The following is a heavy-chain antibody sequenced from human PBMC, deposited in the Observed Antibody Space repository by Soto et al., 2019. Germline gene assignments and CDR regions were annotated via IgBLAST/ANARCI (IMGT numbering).Heavy chain of an antibody. CDR1: GYSFSTYD. V-gene: IGHV1-18*04. D-gene: IGHD3-3*01. CDR2: ISPKNGNT. J-gene: IGHJ5*02. Sequence: ASVKVSCKSSGYSFSTYDISWLRQAPGQGPEWMGRISPKNGNTNYAQNFQDRVTMTADTSSSTAYMEPRGLRSDDTAKYYCATSYDSGFDPWGQVTLVTVSS. CDR3: ATSYDSGFDP.